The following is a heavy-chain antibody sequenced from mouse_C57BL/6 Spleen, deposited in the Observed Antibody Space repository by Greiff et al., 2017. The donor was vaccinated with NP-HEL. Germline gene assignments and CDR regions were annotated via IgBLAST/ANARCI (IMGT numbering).Heavy chain of an antibody. CDR3: ARLGYYYGSSLFDY. J-gene: IGHJ2*01. Sequence: VQLQQSGPELVKPGASVKISCKASGYTFTDYYMNWVKQSHGKSLEWIGDINPNNGGTSYNQKFKGKATLTVDKSSSTAYMELRSLTSEDSAVYYCARLGYYYGSSLFDYWGQGTTLTVSS. CDR2: INPNNGGT. CDR1: GYTFTDYY. D-gene: IGHD1-1*01. V-gene: IGHV1-26*01.